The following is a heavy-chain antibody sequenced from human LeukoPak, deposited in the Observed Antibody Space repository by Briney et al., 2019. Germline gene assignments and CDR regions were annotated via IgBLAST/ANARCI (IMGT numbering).Heavy chain of an antibody. D-gene: IGHD1-26*01. V-gene: IGHV3-49*04. CDR2: IRSKAYGGTT. J-gene: IGHJ4*02. CDR3: TRDPLYSGSYSNY. Sequence: GGSLRLSCTASGYTFGEYAMSWVRQAPAKGLEWVGFIRSKAYGGTTEYAASVKGRFIISRDDSKSIAYLQMNSLKTEDTAVYYCTRDPLYSGSYSNYWGQGTLVTVSS. CDR1: GYTFGEYA.